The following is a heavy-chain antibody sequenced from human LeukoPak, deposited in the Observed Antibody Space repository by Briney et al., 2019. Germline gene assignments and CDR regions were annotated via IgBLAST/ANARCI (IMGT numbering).Heavy chain of an antibody. CDR1: GFTFSSYS. D-gene: IGHD5-18*01. V-gene: IGHV3-21*04. J-gene: IGHJ4*02. CDR3: ARDYRLGPNTYGYQGRFDY. CDR2: ISSSSSYI. Sequence: GGSLRLSCAASGFTFSSYSMNWVRQAPGKGLEWVSSISSSSSYIYYADSVKGRFTISRDNAKNSLYLQMNSLRAEDTAVYYCARDYRLGPNTYGYQGRFDYWGQGTLVTVSS.